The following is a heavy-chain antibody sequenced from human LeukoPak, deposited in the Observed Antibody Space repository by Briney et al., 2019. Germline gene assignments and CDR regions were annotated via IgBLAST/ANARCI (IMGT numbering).Heavy chain of an antibody. CDR1: GFTFSSYG. Sequence: GGSLRLSCAASGFTFSSYGMHWVRQAPGKGLEWVAVISYDGSNKYYADSVKGRFTISRDNSKSTLYLQMNSLRAEDTAVYYCARTYSSSPEGDYYYYYYMDVWGKGTTVTVSS. D-gene: IGHD6-13*01. CDR2: ISYDGSNK. J-gene: IGHJ6*03. CDR3: ARTYSSSPEGDYYYYYYMDV. V-gene: IGHV3-30*19.